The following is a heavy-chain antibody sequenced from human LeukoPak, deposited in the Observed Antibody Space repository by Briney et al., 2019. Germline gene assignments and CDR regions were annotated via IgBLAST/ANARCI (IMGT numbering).Heavy chain of an antibody. J-gene: IGHJ4*02. CDR3: AKELPPYDFWSGPLDY. CDR1: GFTFDDYA. D-gene: IGHD3-3*01. Sequence: PGGSLRLSCAASGFTFDDYAMHWVRQAPGKGLEWVSGISWNSGSIGYADSVKGRFTISRDNAKNSLYLQMNNLRAEDTALYYCAKELPPYDFWSGPLDYWGQGTLVTVSS. CDR2: ISWNSGSI. V-gene: IGHV3-9*01.